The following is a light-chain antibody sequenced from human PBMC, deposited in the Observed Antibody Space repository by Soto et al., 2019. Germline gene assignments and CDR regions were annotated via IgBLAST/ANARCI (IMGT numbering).Light chain of an antibody. CDR2: DTS. CDR3: QQYVHPPYT. Sequence: EIVVTQSPATLSVSPGERVTLSCRASQSVSSSLAWYQQRPGQAPRLLIYDTSTRAAGIAARFSGSGSGTEFTLTISSLQSEDSAVYYCQQYVHPPYTFGQGTKLEIK. J-gene: IGKJ2*01. V-gene: IGKV3-15*01. CDR1: QSVSSS.